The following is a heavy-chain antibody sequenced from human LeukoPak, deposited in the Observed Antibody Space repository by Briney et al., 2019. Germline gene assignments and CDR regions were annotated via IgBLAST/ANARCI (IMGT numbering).Heavy chain of an antibody. CDR3: ARAPGYYGSGSPFLDY. CDR2: VYHSGTT. Sequence: SETLSLTCAVSGGSISASNDYSWNWIRQPPGKGLEWIGYVYHSGTTFYKPSLKSRATISVDRSRTRFSLKLSSVTAADTAVYFCARAPGYYGSGSPFLDYWGQGILVTVSS. D-gene: IGHD3-10*01. CDR1: GGSISASNDYS. V-gene: IGHV4-30-2*01. J-gene: IGHJ4*02.